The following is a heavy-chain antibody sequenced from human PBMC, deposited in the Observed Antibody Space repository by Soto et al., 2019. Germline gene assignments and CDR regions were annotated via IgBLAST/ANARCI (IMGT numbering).Heavy chain of an antibody. CDR1: GYSFTSYW. CDR3: TTTSPRYGDYVADYYYGMAV. D-gene: IGHD4-17*01. J-gene: IGHJ6*02. Sequence: GESLKISCKGSGYSFTSYWIGWVRQMPGKGLEWMGIIYPGDSDTRYSPSFQGQVTISADKSISTAYLQMNSLKTEDTAVYYCTTTSPRYGDYVADYYYGMAVWGQGTTVTVSS. V-gene: IGHV5-51*01. CDR2: IYPGDSDT.